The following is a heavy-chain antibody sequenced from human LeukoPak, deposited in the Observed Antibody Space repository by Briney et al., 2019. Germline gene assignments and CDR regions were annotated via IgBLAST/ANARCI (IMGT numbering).Heavy chain of an antibody. V-gene: IGHV3-11*04. CDR3: GRGHWGLGY. CDR1: GFTFSDAY. Sequence: GGSLRLSCAASGFTFSDAYMTWIRQAPGKGLEWVSYITNSGNSGYYADSVKGRFTTSRDNAKSALYLQMNSVRAEDTAVYYCGRGHWGLGYWGQGAQVTVSS. J-gene: IGHJ4*02. D-gene: IGHD7-27*01. CDR2: ITNSGNSG.